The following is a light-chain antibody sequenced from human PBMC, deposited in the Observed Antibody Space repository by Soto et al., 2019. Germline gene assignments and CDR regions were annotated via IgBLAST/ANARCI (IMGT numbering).Light chain of an antibody. V-gene: IGKV1-33*01. Sequence: DIQMTQSPSSLSASVGDRVTITCQASQAISNYLNWYQQKPGKAPKLLIYDASNLETGVPSRFSGSGSGTDFTVTISSLQPEDIETYYCQQYDNLPLTFGGGTKVEIK. CDR3: QQYDNLPLT. CDR2: DAS. CDR1: QAISNY. J-gene: IGKJ4*01.